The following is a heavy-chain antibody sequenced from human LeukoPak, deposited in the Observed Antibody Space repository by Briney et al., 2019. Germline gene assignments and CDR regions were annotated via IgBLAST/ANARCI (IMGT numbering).Heavy chain of an antibody. CDR2: IYTSGST. J-gene: IGHJ6*03. Sequence: SETLSLTCTVSGGSISSYYWSWIRQPAGKGLEWIGRIYTSGSTNYNPSLKSRVTMSVDTSKNQFSLKLSSVTAADTAVYYCASSGTVTTYDYYYYMDVWGKGTTVTISS. CDR3: ASSGTVTTYDYYYYMDV. D-gene: IGHD4-17*01. V-gene: IGHV4-4*07. CDR1: GGSISSYY.